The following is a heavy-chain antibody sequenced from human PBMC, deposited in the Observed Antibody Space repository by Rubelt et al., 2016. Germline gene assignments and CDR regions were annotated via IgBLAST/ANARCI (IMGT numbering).Heavy chain of an antibody. V-gene: IGHV1-46*01. Sequence: QEQLVQSGAEVRKPGASVSISCKPSGHNFIGYHIHWVRQAPGQGLEWMGIITSSGGSTSYAQKFQGRVSLTRDTLELNSQRPEDTAVYFCAARHGTQTYGAFDLWGQGTKVTVSS. J-gene: IGHJ3*01. CDR3: AARHGTQTYGAFDL. CDR2: ITSSGGST. D-gene: IGHD6-13*01. CDR1: GHNFIGYH.